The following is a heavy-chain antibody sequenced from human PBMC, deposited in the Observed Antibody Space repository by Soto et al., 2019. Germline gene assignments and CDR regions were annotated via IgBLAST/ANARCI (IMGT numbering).Heavy chain of an antibody. J-gene: IGHJ4*02. CDR3: ANGGYINYVSYPSAY. CDR1: GFTFSGHA. V-gene: IGHV3-23*01. D-gene: IGHD3-16*01. Sequence: EVQLLESGGGLVQPGGSLTLSCAASGFTFSGHAMNWVRQAPGKGLEWVAGISGSGSTTYYADSVKGRLTLSRDNSRNTLYLQMKSLRVEDTAMYFCANGGYINYVSYPSAYWGLGTLVTVSS. CDR2: ISGSGSTT.